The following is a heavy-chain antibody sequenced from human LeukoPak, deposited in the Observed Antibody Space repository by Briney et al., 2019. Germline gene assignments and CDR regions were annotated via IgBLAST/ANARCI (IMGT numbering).Heavy chain of an antibody. V-gene: IGHV1-2*06. CDR3: ARAVTDYDILTGYYLNAFDI. D-gene: IGHD3-9*01. Sequence: GASVKVSCKASGYTFTGYYMHWVRQAPGQGLEWMGRINPNSGGTNYAQKFQGRVTMTRYTSISTAYMELSRLRSDDTAVYYCARAVTDYDILTGYYLNAFDIWGQGTMVTVSS. CDR2: INPNSGGT. J-gene: IGHJ3*02. CDR1: GYTFTGYY.